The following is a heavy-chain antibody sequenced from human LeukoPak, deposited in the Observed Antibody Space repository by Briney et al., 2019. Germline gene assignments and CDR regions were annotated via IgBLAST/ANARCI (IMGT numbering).Heavy chain of an antibody. Sequence: LETLSLTCTVSGGSISSYYWSWIRQPPGKGLEWIGYIYYSGSTNYNPSLKSRVTISVDTSKNQFSLKLSSVTAADTAVYYCARDAYDFWSGYWFDPWGQGTLVTVSS. D-gene: IGHD3-3*01. CDR3: ARDAYDFWSGYWFDP. CDR2: IYYSGST. J-gene: IGHJ5*02. V-gene: IGHV4-59*01. CDR1: GGSISSYY.